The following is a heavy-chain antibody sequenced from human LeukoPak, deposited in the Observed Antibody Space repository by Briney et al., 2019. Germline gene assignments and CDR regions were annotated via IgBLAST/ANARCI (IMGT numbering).Heavy chain of an antibody. V-gene: IGHV4-39*07. J-gene: IGHJ4*02. CDR3: ARDDSGWYEGAYFDY. CDR1: GGSINSSSSY. Sequence: SETLSLTCTVSGGSINSSSSYWGWLRQPPGKGLEWIGSVYYSGKTYYNTSLQSRVTISLDTSKNRFSLQLTSVTAADTAVYYCARDDSGWYEGAYFDYWGQGTLVTVSS. D-gene: IGHD6-19*01. CDR2: VYYSGKT.